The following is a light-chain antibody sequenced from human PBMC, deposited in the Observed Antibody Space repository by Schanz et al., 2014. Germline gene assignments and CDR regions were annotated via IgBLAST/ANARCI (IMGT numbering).Light chain of an antibody. V-gene: IGLV2-14*01. J-gene: IGLJ1*01. CDR2: EVT. CDR3: SSYTTSDTYV. CDR1: SSDVGGYNY. Sequence: QSVLTQPASVSGSPGQSITISCTGTSSDVGGYNYVSWYQQHPGKAPKLMIYEVTKRPSGVPDRFSGSKSGNTASLTISGLQAEDEADYYCSSYTTSDTYVFGTGTKLTVL.